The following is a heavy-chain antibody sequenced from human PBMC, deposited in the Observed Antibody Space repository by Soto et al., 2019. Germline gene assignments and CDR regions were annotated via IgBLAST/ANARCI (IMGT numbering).Heavy chain of an antibody. CDR1: GFTFSSYS. Sequence: EVQLVESGGGLVKPGGSLRLSCAASGFTFSSYSMNWVRQAPGKGLEWVSSISSSSSYIYYADSVKGRFTISRDNAKNALYLQMNSLRAEDTAVYLFATGSGCHDYWGQGTLVTVSS. D-gene: IGHD5-12*01. J-gene: IGHJ4*02. CDR3: ATGSGCHDY. CDR2: ISSSSSYI. V-gene: IGHV3-21*01.